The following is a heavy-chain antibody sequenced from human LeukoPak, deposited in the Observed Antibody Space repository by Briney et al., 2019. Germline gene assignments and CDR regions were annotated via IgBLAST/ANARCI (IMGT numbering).Heavy chain of an antibody. CDR2: INHSGST. Sequence: NPSETLSLTCAVYGGSFSGYYWSWIRQPPGKGLEWIGEINHSGSTNYNPSLKSRVTISVDTSKNQFSLKLSSVTAADTAVYYCARRVARVFDYWGQGTLVTVSS. CDR3: ARRVARVFDY. D-gene: IGHD2-15*01. CDR1: GGSFSGYY. V-gene: IGHV4-34*01. J-gene: IGHJ4*02.